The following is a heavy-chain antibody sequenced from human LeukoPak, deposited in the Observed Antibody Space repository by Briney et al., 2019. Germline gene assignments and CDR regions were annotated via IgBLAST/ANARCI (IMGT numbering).Heavy chain of an antibody. D-gene: IGHD4-17*01. V-gene: IGHV3-21*01. CDR3: ARDTTVYGDFDY. CDR1: GFTFSRYS. J-gene: IGHJ4*02. Sequence: KPGGSLRLSCAASGFTFSRYSMNWVRQAPGKGLEWVSSISSSSSYIYYADSVKGRFTISRDNAKNSLYLQMNSLRAEDTAVYYCARDTTVYGDFDYWGQGTLVTVSS. CDR2: ISSSSSYI.